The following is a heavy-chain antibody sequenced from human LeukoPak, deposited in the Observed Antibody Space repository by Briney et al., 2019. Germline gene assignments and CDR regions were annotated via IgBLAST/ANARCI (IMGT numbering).Heavy chain of an antibody. CDR3: AKDQNTVATAPFDY. Sequence: LSLTCTVSGGSISSGGYYWSWIRQHPGKGLEWVSAINSAGSTYYGDSVRGRFTISRDNSKNVLHLQMNSLRAEDTALYYCAKDQNTVATAPFDYWGLGTLVTVSS. V-gene: IGHV3-53*01. J-gene: IGHJ4*02. CDR2: INSAGST. CDR1: GGSISSGGYY. D-gene: IGHD4-17*01.